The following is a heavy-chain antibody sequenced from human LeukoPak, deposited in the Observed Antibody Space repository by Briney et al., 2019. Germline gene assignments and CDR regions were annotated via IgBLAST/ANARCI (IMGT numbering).Heavy chain of an antibody. J-gene: IGHJ3*02. Sequence: ASVKVSCKASGYTFTGYYMHWVRQAPGQGLEWMGWINPNSGGTNYAQKFQGRVTMTRDTSISTAYMELSRLRSDDTAVYYCARDTGLYAVFGVVSDAFDIWGQGTMVTVSS. CDR3: ARDTGLYAVFGVVSDAFDI. CDR2: INPNSGGT. V-gene: IGHV1-2*02. D-gene: IGHD3-3*01. CDR1: GYTFTGYY.